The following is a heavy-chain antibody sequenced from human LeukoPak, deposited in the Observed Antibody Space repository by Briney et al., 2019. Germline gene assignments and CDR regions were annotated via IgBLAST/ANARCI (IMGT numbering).Heavy chain of an antibody. CDR2: INPSGGST. D-gene: IGHD4-17*01. CDR1: GYTFTSYY. J-gene: IGHJ6*02. CDR3: ARVLTTVTTDGMDV. V-gene: IGHV1-46*01. Sequence: ASVKVSCKASGYTFTSYYMHWVRQAPGQGLEWMGIINPSGGSTSYAQKFQGRVTMTTDTSTSTAYMELRSLRSDDTAVYYCARVLTTVTTDGMDVWGQGTTVTVSS.